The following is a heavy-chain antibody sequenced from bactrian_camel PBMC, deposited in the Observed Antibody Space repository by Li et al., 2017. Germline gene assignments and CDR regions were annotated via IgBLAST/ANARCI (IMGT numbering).Heavy chain of an antibody. J-gene: IGHJ4*01. Sequence: HVQLVESGGGLVQPGGSLRLSCAASGFTFSRYGMDWVRQAPGKGLEWVSSISRDGDSTYYADSVKGRFTISRDNGERTLYLQLNNLRTEDAAMYYCANWGDNYWGQGTQVTVS. CDR3: ANWGDNY. CDR2: ISRDGDST. CDR1: GFTFSRYG. V-gene: IGHV3S1*01. D-gene: IGHD5*01.